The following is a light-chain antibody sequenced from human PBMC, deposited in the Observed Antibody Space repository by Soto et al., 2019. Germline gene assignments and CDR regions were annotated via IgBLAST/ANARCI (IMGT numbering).Light chain of an antibody. CDR1: QGISSN. J-gene: IGKJ1*01. V-gene: IGKV1-9*01. CDR3: QQYDSYSSGP. CDR2: GAS. Sequence: IQLTQSPSSLSASVGDRVTITCRASQGISSNLAWYQQKPGRATKLLIFGASTLQSGVPSRFSGSGSGTDFTLTISSLQPDDFATYYCQQYDSYSSGPFGQGTKVDI.